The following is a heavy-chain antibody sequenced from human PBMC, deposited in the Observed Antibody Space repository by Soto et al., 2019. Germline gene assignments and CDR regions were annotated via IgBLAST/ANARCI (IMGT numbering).Heavy chain of an antibody. CDR1: GFTFSDYY. CDR3: TRIAYNYGPGDY. J-gene: IGHJ4*02. V-gene: IGHV3-72*01. Sequence: GSLRLSCEVSGFTFSDYYMDWVRQAPGKGLEWVGRSRNKANSFSTAYAPSVKGRFTISRDDSKSSLYLQMNSLKTDDTAVYYCTRIAYNYGPGDYWGQGTLVTVSS. CDR2: SRNKANSFST. D-gene: IGHD2-21*01.